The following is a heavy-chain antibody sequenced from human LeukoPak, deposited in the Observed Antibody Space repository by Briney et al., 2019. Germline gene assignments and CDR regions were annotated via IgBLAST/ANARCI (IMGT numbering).Heavy chain of an antibody. CDR1: GFTFNNYP. D-gene: IGHD3-22*01. CDR3: AKLSFVYYFDNSGYSHGAFDI. J-gene: IGHJ3*02. CDR2: LSGSSVDT. Sequence: PGGSLRLSCAASGFTFNNYPMSWVRQAPGKGLEWISVLSGSSVDTAYAKYVKGRFAISRDNSRNTLYLQMNSLRAEDTAVYYCAKLSFVYYFDNSGYSHGAFDIWGQGTIVTASS. V-gene: IGHV3-23*01.